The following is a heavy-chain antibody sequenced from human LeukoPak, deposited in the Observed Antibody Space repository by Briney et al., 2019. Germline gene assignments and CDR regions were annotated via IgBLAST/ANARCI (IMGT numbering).Heavy chain of an antibody. CDR1: GFTVISNY. CDR2: IYNSGST. CDR3: ARDVPAMSGSYYYFDY. V-gene: IGHV3-66*03. D-gene: IGHD1-26*01. Sequence: GGSLRLSCAASGFTVISNYMSWVRQAPGKGLEWVSVIYNSGSTYYADFVKGRFTISRDNSKNTLYLQMNSLRAEDTAVYYCARDVPAMSGSYYYFDYWGQGTLVTVSS. J-gene: IGHJ4*02.